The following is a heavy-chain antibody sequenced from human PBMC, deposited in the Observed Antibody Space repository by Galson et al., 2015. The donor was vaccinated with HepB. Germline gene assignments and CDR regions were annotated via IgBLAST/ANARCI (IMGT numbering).Heavy chain of an antibody. D-gene: IGHD3-3*01. Sequence: TLSLTCTVSGGSVSRGTYYWSWIRQPAGKGLEWIGRISTSGSINYNPSLASRVTIALDTSKNQFSLQLSAVTAADTARYFCASGLVRGYYYYGIDVWGQGTTVTVSS. CDR2: ISTSGSI. CDR3: ASGLVRGYYYYGIDV. CDR1: GGSVSRGTYY. V-gene: IGHV4-61*02. J-gene: IGHJ6*02.